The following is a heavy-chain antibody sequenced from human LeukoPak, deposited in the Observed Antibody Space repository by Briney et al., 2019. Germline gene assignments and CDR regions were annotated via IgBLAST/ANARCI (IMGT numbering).Heavy chain of an antibody. CDR2: IYSGGST. J-gene: IGHJ4*02. CDR1: GFIFSSYE. V-gene: IGHV3-53*04. Sequence: GRSLRLSCAASGFIFSSYEINWVRQAPGKGLEWVSVIYSGGSTYYVDSVKGRFTISRHNSKNTLYLQMNSLKPEDTAVYYCARDGDSGGLIAYFDYWGQGTLVTVSS. CDR3: ARDGDSGGLIAYFDY. D-gene: IGHD1-26*01.